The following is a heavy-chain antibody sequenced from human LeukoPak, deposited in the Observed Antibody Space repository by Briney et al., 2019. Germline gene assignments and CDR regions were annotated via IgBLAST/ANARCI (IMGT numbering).Heavy chain of an antibody. V-gene: IGHV4-61*02. J-gene: IGHJ4*02. D-gene: IGHD5-18*01. CDR1: GGSISSCSYY. CDR2: IYTSGST. Sequence: SETLSLTCTVSGGSISSCSYYWSWIRQPAGKGLEWIGRIYTSGSTNYNPSLKSRVTMSVDTSKNQFSLKLSSVTAADTAVYYCARVRYSYGYYVDYWGQGTLVTVSS. CDR3: ARVRYSYGYYVDY.